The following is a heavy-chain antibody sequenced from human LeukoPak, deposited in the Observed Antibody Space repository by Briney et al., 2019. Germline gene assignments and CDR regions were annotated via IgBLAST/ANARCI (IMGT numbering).Heavy chain of an antibody. Sequence: GGSLTLSCVASGFNVSDDYMTWVRQAPGKGLEWVSVIYTSGRSDYVDSVKGRFNISRDNTKNTVYLQMNSLTVEDTAVYYCASDRVYGSGIRTWGQGTLVTVSS. J-gene: IGHJ4*02. CDR2: IYTSGRS. CDR3: ASDRVYGSGIRT. V-gene: IGHV3-66*01. CDR1: GFNVSDDY. D-gene: IGHD3-10*01.